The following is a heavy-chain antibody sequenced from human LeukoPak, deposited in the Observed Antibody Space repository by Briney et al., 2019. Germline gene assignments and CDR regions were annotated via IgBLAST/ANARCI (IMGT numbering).Heavy chain of an antibody. J-gene: IGHJ4*02. D-gene: IGHD6-6*01. Sequence: SETLSLTCAVYGGSFSGYYWSWIRQPPGKGLEWIGEINHSGSTNYNPSLKSRVTISVDTSKNQFSLKLSTVTAADTAVYYCARGEQLANFDYWGQGTLVTVSS. CDR2: INHSGST. CDR3: ARGEQLANFDY. CDR1: GGSFSGYY. V-gene: IGHV4-34*01.